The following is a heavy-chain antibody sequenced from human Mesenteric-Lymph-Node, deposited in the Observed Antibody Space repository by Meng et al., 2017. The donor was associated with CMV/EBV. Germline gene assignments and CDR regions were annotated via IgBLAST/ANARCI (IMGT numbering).Heavy chain of an antibody. J-gene: IGHJ2*01. D-gene: IGHD1-26*01. CDR3: ARVSYSGSPYWYFDL. Sequence: YGRSFSGSYWSWSRQPTGKGLEWIGEINHSGSTNYNPSLKSRVTISVDTSKNQFSLKLSSVTAADTAVYYCARVSYSGSPYWYFDLWGRGTLVTVSS. V-gene: IGHV4-34*01. CDR2: INHSGST. CDR1: GRSFSGSY.